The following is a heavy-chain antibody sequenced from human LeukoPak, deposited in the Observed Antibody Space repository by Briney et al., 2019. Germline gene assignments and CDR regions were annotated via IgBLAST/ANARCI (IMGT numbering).Heavy chain of an antibody. Sequence: GGSLRLSCAASGFTVSSYCFNWVRQAPGKGLEWVSFIDTSSAIYYADSVKGRFTTSRDNAKNSLYLQMNSLRDEDTAVYYCARAGTAVTGNYHYGMDVWGQGTTVTVSS. CDR2: IDTSSAI. D-gene: IGHD4-17*01. V-gene: IGHV3-48*02. J-gene: IGHJ6*02. CDR3: ARAGTAVTGNYHYGMDV. CDR1: GFTVSSYC.